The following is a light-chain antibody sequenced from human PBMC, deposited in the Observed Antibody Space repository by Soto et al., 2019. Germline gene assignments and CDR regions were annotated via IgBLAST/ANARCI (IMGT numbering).Light chain of an antibody. CDR1: QNINAW. CDR2: DAS. CDR3: QQSLNLPLT. V-gene: IGKV1-33*01. Sequence: DIHMTQSPSSLSVSVGDRVTITCRTSQNINAWLAWYQQRPGQAPKLLIYDASSLETGVPPGFSGRGSGTDFTLTINNLQPEDVATYYCQQSLNLPLTFGPGTKVDIK. J-gene: IGKJ3*01.